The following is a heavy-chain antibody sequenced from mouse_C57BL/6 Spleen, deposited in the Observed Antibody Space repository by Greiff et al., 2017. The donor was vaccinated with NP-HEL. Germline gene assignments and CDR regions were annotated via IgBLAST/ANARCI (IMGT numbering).Heavy chain of an antibody. CDR1: GYAFTNYL. D-gene: IGHD2-3*01. Sequence: LVESGAELVRPGTSVKVSCKASGYAFTNYLIEWVKQRPGQGLEWIGVINPGSGGTNYNEKFKGKATLTADKSSSTAYMQLSSLTSEDSAVYFCARSGLLSYAMDYWGQGTSVTVSS. J-gene: IGHJ4*01. V-gene: IGHV1-54*01. CDR2: INPGSGGT. CDR3: ARSGLLSYAMDY.